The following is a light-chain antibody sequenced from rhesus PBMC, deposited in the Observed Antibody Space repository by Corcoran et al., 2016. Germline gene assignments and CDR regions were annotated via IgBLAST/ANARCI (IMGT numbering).Light chain of an antibody. CDR3: MQGIEFPPT. Sequence: DIVMTQTPLSLPVTPGEPVSIPCRSSQSLLDSEDGNTYLDWHLQKPGQSPQPSIYEVSNRAAGFPDRFSGSGSDTDFTRGSSGVGAGDVGVYYWMQGIEFPPTFGQGTKVEI. V-gene: IGKV2S20*01. CDR1: QSLLDSEDGNTY. J-gene: IGKJ1*01. CDR2: EVS.